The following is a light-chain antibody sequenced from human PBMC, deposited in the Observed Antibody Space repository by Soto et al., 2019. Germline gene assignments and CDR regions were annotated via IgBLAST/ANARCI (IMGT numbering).Light chain of an antibody. CDR3: QQYNNWPPYT. CDR2: GAS. J-gene: IGKJ2*01. V-gene: IGKV3-15*01. CDR1: QSVSSN. Sequence: EIVMTQSPATLSVSPGERATLSCRASQSVSSNLAWYQQKPGQAPRLLIYGASTRATRIPARFSGSGSGTEFTLTISSLQSEDFVVYYCQQYNNWPPYTFGQGTKLEIK.